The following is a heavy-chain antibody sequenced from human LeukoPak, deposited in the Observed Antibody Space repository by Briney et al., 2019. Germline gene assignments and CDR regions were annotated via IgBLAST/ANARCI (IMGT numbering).Heavy chain of an antibody. CDR2: FYYGGNT. J-gene: IGHJ5*02. D-gene: IGHD2-15*01. CDR1: GGSLSIYY. V-gene: IGHV4-59*01. Sequence: SETLSLTCTVFGGSLSIYYWSWIRQLPGKGLEWVGFFYYGGNTYYNSSLKSRVTISVDMSKSQFSLKLSSVTAADTAVYYCARVVGSNWFDPWGQGTLVTVSS. CDR3: ARVVGSNWFDP.